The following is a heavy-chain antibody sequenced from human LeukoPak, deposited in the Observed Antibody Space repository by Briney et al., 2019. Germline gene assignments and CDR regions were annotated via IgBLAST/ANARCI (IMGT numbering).Heavy chain of an antibody. CDR2: FYHGGRT. Sequence: SETLSLTCTVSGGSISSYYWSWIRQPPGKGLEWIGTFYHGGRTYYKPSLKSRVTISVDTSKKKFSLKLTSVTAADTAVYYCARAMSIAARLQTIFDYWGQGTLVTVSS. J-gene: IGHJ4*02. V-gene: IGHV4-59*04. D-gene: IGHD6-6*01. CDR3: ARAMSIAARLQTIFDY. CDR1: GGSISSYY.